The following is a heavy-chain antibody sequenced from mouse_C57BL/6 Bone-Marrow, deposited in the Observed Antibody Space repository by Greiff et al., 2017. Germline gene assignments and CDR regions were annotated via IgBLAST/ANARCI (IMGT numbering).Heavy chain of an antibody. V-gene: IGHV1-85*01. CDR3: TRLEFGASSGDWYFDV. CDR1: GYTFTSYD. Sequence: QVQLQQSGPELVKPGASVKLSCKASGYTFTSYDINWVKQRPGQGLEWIGWIYPRDGSTKYNGKFKGKATLTVDTSSSTAYMELHSLTSEDSAVYVCTRLEFGASSGDWYFDVWGTGTTVTVSS. J-gene: IGHJ1*03. CDR2: IYPRDGST. D-gene: IGHD1-1*01.